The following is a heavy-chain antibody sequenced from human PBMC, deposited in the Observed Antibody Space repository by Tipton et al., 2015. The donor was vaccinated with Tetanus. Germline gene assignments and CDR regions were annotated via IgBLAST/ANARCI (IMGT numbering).Heavy chain of an antibody. CDR2: INPDGRRT. D-gene: IGHD1-1*01. CDR1: GFTSESRY. Sequence: LSLTCAASGFTSESRYMHWVRQTPGKGLVWISRINPDGRRTNYADSVKGRFTISRDHAKNTVYLQMNSLRAEDTAVYFCARRSLTNYGLDVWGQGTPVTVSS. J-gene: IGHJ6*02. V-gene: IGHV3-74*01. CDR3: ARRSLTNYGLDV.